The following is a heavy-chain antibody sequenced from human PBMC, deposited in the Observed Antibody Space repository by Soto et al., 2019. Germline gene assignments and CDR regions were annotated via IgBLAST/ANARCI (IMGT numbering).Heavy chain of an antibody. V-gene: IGHV3-23*01. D-gene: IGHD3-22*01. J-gene: IGHJ4*02. Sequence: GGSLSLSCAATEFPFTKYPKSWVRQAPGQGLEWVSAISYGGGTTYYADSVKGRFTISRDNSKNTLYLQMNSLRAEDTSVYYCAKNPGYYYDSTGYHFDYWGQGT. CDR2: ISYGGGTT. CDR1: EFPFTKYP. CDR3: AKNPGYYYDSTGYHFDY.